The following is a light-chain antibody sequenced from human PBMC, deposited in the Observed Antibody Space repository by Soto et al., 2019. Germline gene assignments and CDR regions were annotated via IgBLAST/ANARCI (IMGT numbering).Light chain of an antibody. V-gene: IGKV1-39*01. J-gene: IGKJ5*01. Sequence: DIQLTQSPSSLSAFLGDSITITCRASEPINTFLNWYQVQPGKAPRLLVYGASYLQVGVPVRFRGSRSGTLFTLTIDTLQRADLAAYFCQQFFSSALTFGRGTRV. CDR2: GAS. CDR3: QQFFSSALT. CDR1: EPINTF.